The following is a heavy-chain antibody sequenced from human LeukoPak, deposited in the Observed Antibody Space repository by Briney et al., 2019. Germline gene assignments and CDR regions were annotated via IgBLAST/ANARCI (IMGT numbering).Heavy chain of an antibody. CDR3: AKNSDSWSGYLGYYYYGMDV. Sequence: GGSLRLSCAASGFTFSSYAMSWVRQAPGKGLEWVSAISGSGGSTYYADSVKGRFTISRDNSKNTLYLQMNSLRAEDTAVYYCAKNSDSWSGYLGYYYYGMDVWGQGTTVTVSS. J-gene: IGHJ6*02. V-gene: IGHV3-23*01. CDR2: ISGSGGST. D-gene: IGHD3-3*01. CDR1: GFTFSSYA.